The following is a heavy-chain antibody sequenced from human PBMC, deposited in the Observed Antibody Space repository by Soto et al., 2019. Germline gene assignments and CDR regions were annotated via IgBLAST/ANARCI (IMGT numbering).Heavy chain of an antibody. J-gene: IGHJ6*02. CDR3: ARSADYYYGMDV. V-gene: IGHV1-69*13. CDR1: GGTFSSYA. CDR2: IIPIFGTA. Sequence: SVKVSCKASGGTFSSYAISWVRQAPGQGLEWMGGIIPIFGTANYAQKFQGRVTITADESTSTAYMELSSLRSEDTAVYYCARSADYYYGMDVWGQGTTVTVSS.